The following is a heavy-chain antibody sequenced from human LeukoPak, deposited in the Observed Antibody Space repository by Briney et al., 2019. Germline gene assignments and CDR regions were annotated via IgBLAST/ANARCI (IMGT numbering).Heavy chain of an antibody. CDR3: ARDSSAPLPLGMDV. J-gene: IGHJ6*02. CDR2: INPNSGGT. V-gene: IGHV1-2*02. Sequence: VASVKVSCKASGYTFTGYYMHWVRQAPGQGLEWMGWINPNSGGTNYAQKIQGRVTMTTDTSTSTAYMELRSLRSDDTAVYYCARDSSAPLPLGMDVWGQGTTVTVSS. D-gene: IGHD3-10*01. CDR1: GYTFTGYY.